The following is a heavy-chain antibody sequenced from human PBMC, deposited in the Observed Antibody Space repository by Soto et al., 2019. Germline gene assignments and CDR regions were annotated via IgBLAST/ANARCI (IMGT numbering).Heavy chain of an antibody. CDR3: ARGYYDSSGYPHPFDY. Sequence: SETLSLTCAVSGGSVSSGNYYWSWIRQPPGKGLEWIGFIYYTGSSSYNPSLKSRVTMSLDKSNNQFSLKLTSVTAADTAVYYCARGYYDSSGYPHPFDYWGQGTLVTVSS. J-gene: IGHJ4*02. CDR1: GGSVSSGNYY. V-gene: IGHV4-61*01. D-gene: IGHD3-22*01. CDR2: IYYTGSS.